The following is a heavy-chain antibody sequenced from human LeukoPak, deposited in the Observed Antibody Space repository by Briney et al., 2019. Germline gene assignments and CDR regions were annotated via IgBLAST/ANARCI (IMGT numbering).Heavy chain of an antibody. CDR3: AGGSYRHAFDI. Sequence: ASVKVSCKASGYTFTGYYMHWVRQAPGQGLEWMGRINPNSGSTNYAQKFQGRVTMTRDTSISTAYMELSRLRSDDTAVYYCAGGSYRHAFDIWGQGTMVTVSS. D-gene: IGHD3-16*02. V-gene: IGHV1-2*06. CDR2: INPNSGST. CDR1: GYTFTGYY. J-gene: IGHJ3*02.